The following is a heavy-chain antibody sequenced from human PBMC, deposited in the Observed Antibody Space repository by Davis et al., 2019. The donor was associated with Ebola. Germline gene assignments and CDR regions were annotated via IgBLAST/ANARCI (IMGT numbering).Heavy chain of an antibody. CDR1: GFTFSSYG. CDR2: IRGSGGST. J-gene: IGHJ6*02. Sequence: GGSLRLSCAASGFTFSSYGMSWVRQAPGKGLEWVASIRGSGGSTTYADSVQGRFTLSRDNSKNTLYLQMNSLRAEDTAVYYCAKDVLLWRGYYPYYYYGMDVWGQGTTVTVSS. CDR3: AKDVLLWRGYYPYYYYGMDV. V-gene: IGHV3-23*01. D-gene: IGHD3-3*01.